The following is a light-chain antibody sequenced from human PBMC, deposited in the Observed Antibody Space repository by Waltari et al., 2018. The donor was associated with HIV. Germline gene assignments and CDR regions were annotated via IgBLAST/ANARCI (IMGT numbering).Light chain of an antibody. CDR2: SDN. Sequence: QSVLTQPPSASGTPGLRVTISCSGSSSNIESNTVNWYQQLPGTAPKLLIYSDNQRPSWVPDRFSGSKSGTSASLAISGLQSEDEADDFCAAWDDSLTGPVFGGGTKLTVL. CDR3: AAWDDSLTGPV. V-gene: IGLV1-44*01. CDR1: SSNIESNT. J-gene: IGLJ2*01.